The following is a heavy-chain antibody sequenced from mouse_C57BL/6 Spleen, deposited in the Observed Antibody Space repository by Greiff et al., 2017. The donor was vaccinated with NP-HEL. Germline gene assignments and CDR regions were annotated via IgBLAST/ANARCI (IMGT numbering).Heavy chain of an antibody. Sequence: EVQLQQSGPELVKPGASVKIPCKASGYTFTDYNMDWVKQSHGKSLEWIGDINPNNGGTIYNQKFKGKATLTVDKSSSTAYMELRSLTSEDTAVYYCARRPYGSSYHYAMDYWGQGTSVTVSS. CDR3: ARRPYGSSYHYAMDY. J-gene: IGHJ4*01. D-gene: IGHD1-1*01. V-gene: IGHV1-18*01. CDR1: GYTFTDYN. CDR2: INPNNGGT.